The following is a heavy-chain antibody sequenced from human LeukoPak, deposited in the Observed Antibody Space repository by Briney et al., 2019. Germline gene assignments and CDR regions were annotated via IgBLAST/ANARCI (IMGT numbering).Heavy chain of an antibody. V-gene: IGHV1-69*13. J-gene: IGHJ4*02. D-gene: IGHD3-10*01. CDR2: IIPSFGTA. CDR3: ARPRVEIRFDYYGSGSLQKPLDY. CDR1: RGSWRSYA. Sequence: ASVKVSCKAPRGSWRSYAMSRVREARGRGMEWMGGIIPSFGTANYAQKFQGRVTITADESTSKAYMELSSLRSEDTAVYYCARPRVEIRFDYYGSGSLQKPLDYWGQGTLVTVSS.